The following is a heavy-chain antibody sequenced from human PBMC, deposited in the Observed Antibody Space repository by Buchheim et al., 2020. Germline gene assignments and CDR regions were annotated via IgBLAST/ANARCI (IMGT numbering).Heavy chain of an antibody. D-gene: IGHD3-3*01. CDR3: AKRSAYGSGASSYSYMDV. CDR2: VYHSGRP. V-gene: IGHV4-4*02. J-gene: IGHJ6*03. Sequence: QVQLQESSPSLVKPSGTLSLTCSVSGASISSTHWWSWVRQSPGKGLEWIGEVYHSGRPNYSPSLKTRVIISMDKSINQFSLRLTSVTVADTGIYYCAKRSAYGSGASSYSYMDVWGKGT. CDR1: GASISSTHW.